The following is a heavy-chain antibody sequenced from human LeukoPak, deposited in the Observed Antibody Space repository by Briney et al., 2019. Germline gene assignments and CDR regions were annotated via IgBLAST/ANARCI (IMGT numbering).Heavy chain of an antibody. D-gene: IGHD3-22*01. CDR3: ARGRDYYDRPFDY. CDR1: DGSISSSSYY. V-gene: IGHV4-39*07. CDR2: IYYSGST. J-gene: IGHJ4*02. Sequence: PSETLSLTCTVSDGSISSSSYYWGWIRQPPGKGLEWIGSIYYSGSTYYNPSLKSRVTISVDTSKNQFSLKLTSVTAADTAVYYCARGRDYYDRPFDYWGQGTLVTVSS.